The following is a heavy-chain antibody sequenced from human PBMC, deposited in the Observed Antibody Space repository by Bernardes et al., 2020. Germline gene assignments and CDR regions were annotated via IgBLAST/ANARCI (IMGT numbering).Heavy chain of an antibody. D-gene: IGHD2-2*03. Sequence: ASVKVSCKASGYTFTGYYMHWVRQAPGQGLEWMGRINPNSGGTNYAQKFQGRVTMTRDTSISTAYMELSRLRSDDTAVYYCARDGYCSSTSCPLDYYGMDVWGKGTTVTVSS. CDR3: ARDGYCSSTSCPLDYYGMDV. CDR1: GYTFTGYY. CDR2: INPNSGGT. V-gene: IGHV1-2*06. J-gene: IGHJ6*04.